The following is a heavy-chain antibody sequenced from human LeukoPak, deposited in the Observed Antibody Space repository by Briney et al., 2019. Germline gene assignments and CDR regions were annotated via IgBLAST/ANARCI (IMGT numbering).Heavy chain of an antibody. CDR3: ARDRQRAEDYSEVSYFDY. J-gene: IGHJ4*02. CDR2: MNPNSGNT. Sequence: GASVKVSCKASGYTFTSYDINWVRQATGQGLEWMGWMNPNSGNTGYAQKFQGRVTITRNTSISTAYMELRSLRSDDTAVYYCARDRQRAEDYSEVSYFDYWGQGTLVTVSS. D-gene: IGHD4-11*01. CDR1: GYTFTSYD. V-gene: IGHV1-8*03.